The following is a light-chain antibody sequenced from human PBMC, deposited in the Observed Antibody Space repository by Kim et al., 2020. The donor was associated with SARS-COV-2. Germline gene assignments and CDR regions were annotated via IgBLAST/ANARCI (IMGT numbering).Light chain of an antibody. CDR1: SSNMGNNY. CDR2: AND. V-gene: IGLV1-51*01. CDR3: GTWDSSLSGV. Sequence: PGQRVRISCSGTSSNMGNNYVSWYQQLPGTAPQLLIYANDKRSSGIPDRFSGSKSGASATLVITGLQTGDEADYYCGTWDSSLSGVFGGGTQLTVL. J-gene: IGLJ7*01.